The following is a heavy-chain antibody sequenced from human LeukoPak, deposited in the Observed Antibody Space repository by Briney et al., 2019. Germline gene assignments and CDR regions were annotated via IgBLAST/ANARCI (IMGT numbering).Heavy chain of an antibody. Sequence: SETLSLTCAVYGGSFSGYYWSWIRQPPGKGLEWIGEINHSGSTNYNPSLKSRVTISVDTSKNQFSLKLSSVTAADTAVYYCARRIAETFDYWGQGTLVTVSS. V-gene: IGHV4-34*01. CDR3: ARRIAETFDY. CDR2: INHSGST. J-gene: IGHJ4*02. D-gene: IGHD6-13*01. CDR1: GGSFSGYY.